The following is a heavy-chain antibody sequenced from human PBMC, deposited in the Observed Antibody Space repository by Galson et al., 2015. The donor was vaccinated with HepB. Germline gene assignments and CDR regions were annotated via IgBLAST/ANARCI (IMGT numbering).Heavy chain of an antibody. CDR3: AKDGGYMGFDP. D-gene: IGHD3-16*01. CDR1: GFTVSSNY. Sequence: SLRLSCAASGFTVSSNYMSWVRQAPGKGLEWVSVIYSGAGTYYADSVKGRFTISRDNSKNTLYLQMNSLRAEDTAVYYCAKDGGYMGFDPWGQGTLVTVSS. CDR2: IYSGAGT. V-gene: IGHV3-53*01. J-gene: IGHJ5*02.